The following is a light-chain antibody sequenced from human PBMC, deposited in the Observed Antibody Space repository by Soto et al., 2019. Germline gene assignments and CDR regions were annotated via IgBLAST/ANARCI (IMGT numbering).Light chain of an antibody. CDR1: QTISSY. V-gene: IGKV1-39*01. CDR2: AAS. CDR3: QQSHSTPPT. Sequence: DIQMTQSPSSLSASVGDRVTITCRASQTISSYLNWYQQKPGKAPKLLIYAASSLQSGVPSRFSCSGSGTDFTLTISSLQPEDFATYYCQQSHSTPPTFGQGTKVEIK. J-gene: IGKJ1*01.